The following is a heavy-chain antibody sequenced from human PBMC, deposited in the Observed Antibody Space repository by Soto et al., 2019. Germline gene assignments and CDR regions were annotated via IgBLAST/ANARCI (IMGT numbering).Heavy chain of an antibody. Sequence: GSLRLSCAASGFTFSSYAMHWVRQAPGKGLEWVAVISYDGSNKYYADSVKGRFTISRDNSKNTLFLQMSSLRAEDTALYYCAKQRAGYGSGSDTFYFDFWGQGTLVTVSS. J-gene: IGHJ4*02. V-gene: IGHV3-30-3*02. CDR3: AKQRAGYGSGSDTFYFDF. CDR2: ISYDGSNK. D-gene: IGHD3-10*01. CDR1: GFTFSSYA.